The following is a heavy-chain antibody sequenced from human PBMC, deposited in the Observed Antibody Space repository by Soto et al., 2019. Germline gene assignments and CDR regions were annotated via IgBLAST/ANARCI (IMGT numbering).Heavy chain of an antibody. CDR2: ISYDGSNK. CDR1: RFTFSSYYA. CDR3: ARAAGYSGYDPFDY. Sequence: GGSLRLSCAASRFTFSSYYAMHWVRQAPGKGLEWVAVISYDGSNKYYADSVKGRFTISRDNSKNTLYLQMNSLRAEDTAVYYCARAAGYSGYDPFDYWGQGTLVTVSS. J-gene: IGHJ4*02. D-gene: IGHD5-12*01. V-gene: IGHV3-30-3*01.